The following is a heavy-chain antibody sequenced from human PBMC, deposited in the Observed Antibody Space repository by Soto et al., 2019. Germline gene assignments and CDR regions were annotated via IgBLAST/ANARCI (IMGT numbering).Heavy chain of an antibody. CDR3: ARVIGVYDFWSGSHPPSWFDP. V-gene: IGHV4-34*01. CDR1: GGSFSGYY. D-gene: IGHD3-3*01. CDR2: INHSGST. Sequence: SETLSLTCAVYGGSFSGYYWSWIRQPPGKGLEWIGEINHSGSTNYNPSLKSRVTISVDTSKNQFSLKLSSVTAADTAVYYCARVIGVYDFWSGSHPPSWFDPWGQGTLVTVSS. J-gene: IGHJ5*02.